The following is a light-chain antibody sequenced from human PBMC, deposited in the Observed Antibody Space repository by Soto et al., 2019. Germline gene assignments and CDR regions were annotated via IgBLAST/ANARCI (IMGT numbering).Light chain of an antibody. J-gene: IGLJ2*01. CDR2: DVT. CDR3: SSYTSIRILV. Sequence: QSALTQPASVSGSPGQSITISCTGTRSDVGGYNYVSWYQHHPGKAPKLMIYDVTNRPSGVSNRFSGSKSGNTASLTISGLQAEDEADYYCSSYTSIRILVLGGGTKLTVL. V-gene: IGLV2-14*03. CDR1: RSDVGGYNY.